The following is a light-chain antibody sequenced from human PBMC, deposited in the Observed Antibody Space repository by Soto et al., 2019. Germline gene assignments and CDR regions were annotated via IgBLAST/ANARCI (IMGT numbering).Light chain of an antibody. Sequence: EVVMPQYHTAVSVSPGERSTLSCRASQSVSNNLAWYQQKPGQAPRLLFYLASTRAPGIPARFSAGGSGTEFTLTISSLQSDDFAVYYCQQYNNGPPTTFGQGTRRDI. J-gene: IGKJ5*01. CDR2: LAS. CDR3: QQYNNGPPTT. CDR1: QSVSNN. V-gene: IGKV3-15*01.